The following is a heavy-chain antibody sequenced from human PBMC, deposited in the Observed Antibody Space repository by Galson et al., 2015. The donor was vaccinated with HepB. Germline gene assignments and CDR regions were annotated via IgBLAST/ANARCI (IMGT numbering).Heavy chain of an antibody. CDR3: ARWLQLY. J-gene: IGHJ4*02. CDR1: GFTLSSYW. D-gene: IGHD5-24*01. V-gene: IGHV3-7*03. Sequence: PLRLSCAASGFTLSSYWLGWVRQAPGKGLEWVANIKRDGSEKYYVDSVKGRFTVSRDNAKNSLYLQMNSLRAEDTAIYYCARWLQLYGGQGTLVTVSS. CDR2: IKRDGSEK.